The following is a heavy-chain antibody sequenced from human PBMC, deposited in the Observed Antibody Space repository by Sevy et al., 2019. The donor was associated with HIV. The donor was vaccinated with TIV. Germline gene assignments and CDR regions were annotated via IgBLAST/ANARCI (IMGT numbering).Heavy chain of an antibody. Sequence: ASVKVSCKASGYTFTRYAMNWVRQAPGQGLEWMGWINTNTGNPTYAQDFTGRFVFSLDTSVSTAYLQISSLEAEDTAMYYCARGGGAARLGNWFDPWGQGTLVTVSS. CDR2: INTNTGNP. J-gene: IGHJ5*02. CDR1: GYTFTRYA. V-gene: IGHV7-4-1*02. D-gene: IGHD6-6*01. CDR3: ARGGGAARLGNWFDP.